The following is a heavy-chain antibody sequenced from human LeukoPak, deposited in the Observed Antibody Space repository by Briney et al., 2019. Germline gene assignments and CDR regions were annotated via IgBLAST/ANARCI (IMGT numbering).Heavy chain of an antibody. CDR2: MNPNSGNT. Sequence: ASVKVSCKASGYTFTSYDINLVRQATGQGLEWMGWMNPNSGNTGYAQKFQGRVTITRNTSISTAYMELSSLRSEDTAVYYCARGRSRRTMIVVVNLYYYYYMDVWGKGTTVTVSS. D-gene: IGHD3-22*01. CDR3: ARGRSRRTMIVVVNLYYYYYMDV. V-gene: IGHV1-8*03. J-gene: IGHJ6*03. CDR1: GYTFTSYD.